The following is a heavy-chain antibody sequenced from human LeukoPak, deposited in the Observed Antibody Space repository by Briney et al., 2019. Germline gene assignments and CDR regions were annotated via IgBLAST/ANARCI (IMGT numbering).Heavy chain of an antibody. Sequence: ASVKVSCKASGYTFTSYGISWVRQAPGQGLEWMGWISAYNGNTNYAKKLQGRVTMTTDKSTSTAYMELRSLRSDDTAVYYCARLTVTTWDWFDPWGQGTLVTVSS. CDR2: ISAYNGNT. V-gene: IGHV1-18*01. D-gene: IGHD4-17*01. J-gene: IGHJ5*02. CDR3: ARLTVTTWDWFDP. CDR1: GYTFTSYG.